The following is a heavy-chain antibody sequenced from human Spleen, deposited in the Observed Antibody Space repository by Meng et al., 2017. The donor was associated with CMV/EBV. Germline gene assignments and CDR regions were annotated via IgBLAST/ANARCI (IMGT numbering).Heavy chain of an antibody. CDR3: ARARVVPAAPRLAFDI. V-gene: IGHV4-39*07. D-gene: IGHD2-2*01. J-gene: IGHJ3*02. CDR1: GGSISSSSDY. CDR2: IYHSGST. Sequence: GSLRLSCTISGGSISSSSDYWGWIRQPPGKGLEWIGSIYHSGSTYYNPSLKSRVTISVDTSKNQFSLKLSSVTAADTAVYYCARARVVPAAPRLAFDIWGQGTMVTVSS.